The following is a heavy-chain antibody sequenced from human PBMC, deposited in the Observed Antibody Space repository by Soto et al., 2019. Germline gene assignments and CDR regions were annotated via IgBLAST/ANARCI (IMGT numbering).Heavy chain of an antibody. J-gene: IGHJ4*02. CDR1: GYSFTSYW. Sequence: PGESLKISCKGSGYSFTSYWIAWVRQMPGKSLEWMGIIYPGDSDTRYSPSFQGQITISADKSISTAYLQMNSLKTEDTAVYYCARPIAGAGLPFDYWGQGTLVTVSS. CDR2: IYPGDSDT. V-gene: IGHV5-51*01. CDR3: ARPIAGAGLPFDY. D-gene: IGHD6-13*01.